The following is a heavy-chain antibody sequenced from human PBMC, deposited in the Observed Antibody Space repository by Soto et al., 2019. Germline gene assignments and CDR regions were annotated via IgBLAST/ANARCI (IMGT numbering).Heavy chain of an antibody. Sequence: EVQLVESGGGLVKPGGSLRLSCAASGFTFSSYSMNWVRQAPGKGLEWVSSISSSSSYIYYADSVKGRFTISRDNAKNSLYLQMNSLRAEDTAVYYCAKDLAVGGTQALDYWGQGTLVTVSS. D-gene: IGHD6-19*01. V-gene: IGHV3-21*01. CDR1: GFTFSSYS. CDR3: AKDLAVGGTQALDY. CDR2: ISSSSSYI. J-gene: IGHJ4*02.